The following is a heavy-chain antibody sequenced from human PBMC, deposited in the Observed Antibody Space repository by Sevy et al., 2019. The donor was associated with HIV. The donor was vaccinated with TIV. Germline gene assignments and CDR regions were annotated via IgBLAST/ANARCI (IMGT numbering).Heavy chain of an antibody. J-gene: IGHJ4*02. CDR1: GFTFSSYS. D-gene: IGHD5-18*01. V-gene: IGHV3-21*01. CDR2: ISSSSSYI. Sequence: GGSLRLSCAASGFTFSSYSMNWVHQAPGKGLEWVSSISSSSSYIYYADSVKGRFTISRDNAKKSLYLQRNSLRAEDTAVYYCARDGGYSYGRPYYFDYWGQGTLVTVSS. CDR3: ARDGGYSYGRPYYFDY.